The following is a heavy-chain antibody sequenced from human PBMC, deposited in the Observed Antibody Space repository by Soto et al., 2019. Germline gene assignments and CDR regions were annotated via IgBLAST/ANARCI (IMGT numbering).Heavy chain of an antibody. D-gene: IGHD2-2*01. J-gene: IGHJ6*02. Sequence: ASVKVSCKASGYTFIGYEMHWVRQPPGQGLEWMGWLNPNSGATTNAQKFQGRVTMTRDTSISTAYMELSGLTSDDTAVYYRVRSYRPGGLVPTAPWGQGTSVTVSS. CDR3: VRSYRPGGLVPTAP. CDR1: GYTFIGYE. V-gene: IGHV1-2*02. CDR2: LNPNSGAT.